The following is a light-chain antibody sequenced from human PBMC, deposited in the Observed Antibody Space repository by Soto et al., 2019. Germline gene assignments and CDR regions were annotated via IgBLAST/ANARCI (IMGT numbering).Light chain of an antibody. CDR2: EGS. CDR3: CSYAGSSTWV. J-gene: IGLJ3*02. CDR1: SSDGGSYNL. V-gene: IGLV2-23*01. Sequence: QSALTQPASVSGSPGQSITISCTGTSSDGGSYNLVSWYQQHPGKAPKLMIYEGSKRPSGVSNRFSGSKSGNTASLTISGLQAEDEADYYCCSYAGSSTWVFGGGTKVTVL.